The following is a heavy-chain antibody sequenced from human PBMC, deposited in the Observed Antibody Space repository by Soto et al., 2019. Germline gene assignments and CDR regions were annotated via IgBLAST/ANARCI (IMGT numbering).Heavy chain of an antibody. J-gene: IGHJ6*02. CDR1: GGSFSKFA. CDR2: IIPTLGTT. CDR3: ARDDVTHCGDNCYRDFYYGMDV. Sequence: QVQLVQSGTEVKTPGSSVKVSCKASGGSFSKFAINWVRQAPGQGLEWMGGIIPTLGTTDYAHKFQGRVTITADEATRTAYMELSGLRSEDTALYYCARDDVTHCGDNCYRDFYYGMDVWGQGTTVTVSS. D-gene: IGHD2-21*02. V-gene: IGHV1-69*01.